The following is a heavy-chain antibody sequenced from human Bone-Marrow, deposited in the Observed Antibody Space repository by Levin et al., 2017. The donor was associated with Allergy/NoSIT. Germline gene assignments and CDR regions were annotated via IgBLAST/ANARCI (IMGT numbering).Heavy chain of an antibody. CDR1: GFTFHDYA. J-gene: IGHJ3*01. D-gene: IGHD3-3*01. CDR2: ISWNSDSI. V-gene: IGHV3-9*01. Sequence: GGSLRLSCAASGFTFHDYAMHWVRQAPGKGLEWVSGISWNSDSIAYADSVKGRFTISRDNAKNSLHLQMNSLRPEDTALYYCVKDKELRFVEWLRGDAFDFWGQGTMVTISS. CDR3: VKDKELRFVEWLRGDAFDF.